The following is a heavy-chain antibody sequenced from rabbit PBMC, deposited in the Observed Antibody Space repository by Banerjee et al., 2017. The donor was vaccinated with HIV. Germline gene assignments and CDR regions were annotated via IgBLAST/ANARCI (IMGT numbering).Heavy chain of an antibody. J-gene: IGHJ4*01. D-gene: IGHD8-1*01. V-gene: IGHV1S47*01. Sequence: EESGGGLVKPEGPLTLTCTASGFDFSSNVMCWVRQAPGKGLEWIGCIYPTYGATDYASWVNGRFTISLDNAQNTLYLQLTSLTVADTATYFCARDYSGSVYYMGYLDLWGPGTLVTVS. CDR3: ARDYSGSVYYMGYLDL. CDR1: GFDFSSNV. CDR2: IYPTYGAT.